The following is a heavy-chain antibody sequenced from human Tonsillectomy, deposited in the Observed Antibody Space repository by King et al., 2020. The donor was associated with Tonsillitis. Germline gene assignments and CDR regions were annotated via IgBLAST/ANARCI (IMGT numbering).Heavy chain of an antibody. CDR2: IRTSSTTM. CDR3: AREERYCTGNSCYEVPYYFDH. V-gene: IGHV3-48*01. CDR1: GFTFSDYS. J-gene: IGHJ4*02. Sequence: EVQLVESGGGLAQRGGSLRLSCAASGFTFSDYSMNWVRQAPGKGLEWVSSIRTSSTTMYYADSVKGRFTISRDNATNALYLQMNSLGAEDTAVYFCAREERYCTGNSCYEVPYYFDHWGQGILVTVSS. D-gene: IGHD2-2*01.